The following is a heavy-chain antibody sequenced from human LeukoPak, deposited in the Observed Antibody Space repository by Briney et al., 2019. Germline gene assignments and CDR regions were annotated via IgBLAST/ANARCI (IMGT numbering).Heavy chain of an antibody. CDR1: GFTFSSYG. V-gene: IGHV3-23*01. CDR2: ISGSGGST. CDR3: AKDSNLRYFDWLIGDTDYYFDY. Sequence: PGGTLRLSCAASGFTFSSYGMSWVRQAPGKGLEWVSAISGSGGSTYYADSVKGRFTISRDNSKNTLYLQMNSLRAEDTAVYYCAKDSNLRYFDWLIGDTDYYFDYWGQGTLVTVSS. D-gene: IGHD3-9*01. J-gene: IGHJ4*02.